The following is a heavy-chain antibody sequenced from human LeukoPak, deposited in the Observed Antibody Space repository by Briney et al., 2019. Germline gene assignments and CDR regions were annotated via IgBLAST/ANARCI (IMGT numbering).Heavy chain of an antibody. V-gene: IGHV3-7*01. CDR3: ARDGFSTNYYYYMDV. CDR2: IKQDGSEK. J-gene: IGHJ6*03. Sequence: GGSLRLSCAASGFTFSSYWMSWVRQAPGKGLEWVANIKQDGSEKYYVDSVKGRFTISRDNAKNSLYLQMNSLRAEDTAVYYCARDGFSTNYYYYMDVWGKGTTVTVSS. CDR1: GFTFSSYW. D-gene: IGHD6-13*01.